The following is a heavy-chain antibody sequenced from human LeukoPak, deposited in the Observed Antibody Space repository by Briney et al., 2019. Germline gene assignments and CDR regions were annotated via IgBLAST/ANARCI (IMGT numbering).Heavy chain of an antibody. J-gene: IGHJ3*02. CDR1: GGSFSGYC. CDR3: ARGRSRYCSSTSCYRGAFDI. D-gene: IGHD2-2*01. Sequence: SETLSLTCAVYGGSFSGYCWSWIRQPPGKGLEWIGEINHSGSTNYNPSLKSRVAISVDTSKNQFSLKLSSVTAADTAVYYCARGRSRYCSSTSCYRGAFDIWGRGTMVTVSS. CDR2: INHSGST. V-gene: IGHV4-34*01.